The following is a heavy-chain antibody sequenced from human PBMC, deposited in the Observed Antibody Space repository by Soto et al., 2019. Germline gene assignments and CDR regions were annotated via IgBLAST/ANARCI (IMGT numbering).Heavy chain of an antibody. CDR1: GFTFSSYA. CDR3: ARDMWELPVWGAYYGMDV. V-gene: IGHV3-30-3*01. Sequence: SLRLSCAASGFTFSSYAMHWVRQAPGKGLEWVAVISYDGSNKYYADSVKGRFTISRDNSKNTLYLQMNSLRAEDTAVYYCARDMWELPVWGAYYGMDVWGQGTTVTVSS. CDR2: ISYDGSNK. D-gene: IGHD1-26*01. J-gene: IGHJ6*02.